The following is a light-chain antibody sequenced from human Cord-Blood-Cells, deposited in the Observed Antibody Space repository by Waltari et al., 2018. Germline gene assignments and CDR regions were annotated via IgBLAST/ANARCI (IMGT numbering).Light chain of an antibody. CDR1: QSVTSN. CDR3: QQYNNWPRT. CDR2: GAS. Sequence: IVITQSPATLSVSPWERATLSCRASQSVTSNVAWYQQKPGQAPRLLIYGASTRATGIPARFSGSGSGTEFTLTISSLQSEDFAVYYCQQYNNWPRTFGQGTKVEIK. V-gene: IGKV3-15*01. J-gene: IGKJ1*01.